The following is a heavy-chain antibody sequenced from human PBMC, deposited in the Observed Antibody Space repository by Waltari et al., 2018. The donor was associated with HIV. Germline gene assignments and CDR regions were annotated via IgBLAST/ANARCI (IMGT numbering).Heavy chain of an antibody. Sequence: EVQLVESGGGLVQPGGSLSTSCSPSGFTSRSHWMHWVRQAPGRGLVWVSGIKRDGSTIRYADSVKGRFTISRDNAKNTLYLQMNSLRAEDTALYYCARGQYYSMDVWGQGTTVTVSS. CDR1: GFTSRSHW. J-gene: IGHJ6*02. D-gene: IGHD3-10*01. V-gene: IGHV3-74*01. CDR3: ARGQYYSMDV. CDR2: IKRDGSTI.